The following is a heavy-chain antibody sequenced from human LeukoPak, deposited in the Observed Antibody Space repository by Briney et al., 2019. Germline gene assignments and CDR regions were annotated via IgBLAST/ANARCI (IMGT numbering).Heavy chain of an antibody. CDR3: AGKVAYCRGGSCYGYFDY. CDR1: GGSISSYY. CDR2: IYYSGST. Sequence: SETLSLTCTVSGGSISSYYWSWVRQPAGKGLEWVGYIYYSGSTNYNPSLKSRGTISVDTSKNQFSLKPRSVNAADTAMYYCAGKVAYCRGGSCYGYFDYWGQGTLVTVSS. J-gene: IGHJ4*02. D-gene: IGHD2-15*01. V-gene: IGHV4-59*08.